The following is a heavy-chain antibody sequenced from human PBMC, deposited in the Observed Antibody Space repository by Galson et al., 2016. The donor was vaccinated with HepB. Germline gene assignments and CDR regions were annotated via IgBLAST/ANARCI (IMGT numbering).Heavy chain of an antibody. J-gene: IGHJ5*02. CDR1: GFTFGTYW. D-gene: IGHD1-7*01. CDR2: INSYGSLT. CDR3: AKVGQKRELMS. Sequence: SLRLSCAASGFTFGTYWMHWVRQVPGKGLLWVSLINSYGSLTLYADSVKGRFAISRDNAKNTLYVQMNSLRADDTAVYYCAKVGQKRELMSWGQGTLVTVSS. V-gene: IGHV3-74*01.